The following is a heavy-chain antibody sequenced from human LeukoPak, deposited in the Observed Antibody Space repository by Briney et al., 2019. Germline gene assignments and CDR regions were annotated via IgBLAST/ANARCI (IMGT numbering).Heavy chain of an antibody. D-gene: IGHD3-16*02. J-gene: IGHJ4*02. CDR1: GFTFSSYG. CDR2: ISYDGSNK. CDR3: ARAKDYVWGSYRVYFDY. Sequence: GGSLSLSCAASGFTFSSYGMHWVRQAPGKGLEWVAVISYDGSNKYYADSVKGRFTISRDNARNSLYLQMNSLRAEGTAVCYCARAKDYVWGSYRVYFDYWGQGTLVTVSS. V-gene: IGHV3-30*03.